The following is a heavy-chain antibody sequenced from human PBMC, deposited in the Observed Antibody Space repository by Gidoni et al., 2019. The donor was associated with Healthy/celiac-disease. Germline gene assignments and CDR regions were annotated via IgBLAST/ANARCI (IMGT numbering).Heavy chain of an antibody. CDR1: VGSISSGGYY. D-gene: IGHD4-17*01. V-gene: IGHV4-31*03. CDR2: IYYSGST. J-gene: IGHJ3*02. CDR3: ARDYGPPDAFDI. Sequence: QLQLQESGPGLVKPSQTLSRTCTVSVGSISSGGYYWSWIRQHPGKGLEWLGYIYYSGSTYYNPSLKSRVTISVDSSKNQFSLKLSSVTAADTAVYYCARDYGPPDAFDIWGQGTMVTVSS.